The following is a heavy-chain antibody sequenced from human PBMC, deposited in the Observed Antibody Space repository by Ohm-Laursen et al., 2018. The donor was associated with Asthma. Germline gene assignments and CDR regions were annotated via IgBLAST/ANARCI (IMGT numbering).Heavy chain of an antibody. CDR3: ARNPTARPFDY. D-gene: IGHD6-6*01. J-gene: IGHJ4*02. Sequence: GSLRLSCTASGYTFSRYSIHWVRQIPGKGLEWVASISTASSFIYYADSVKGRFTISRDNAKNSLFLQMNSLRVEDTAVYYCARNPTARPFDYWGQGILVTVSS. CDR2: ISTASSFI. V-gene: IGHV3-21*01. CDR1: GYTFSRYS.